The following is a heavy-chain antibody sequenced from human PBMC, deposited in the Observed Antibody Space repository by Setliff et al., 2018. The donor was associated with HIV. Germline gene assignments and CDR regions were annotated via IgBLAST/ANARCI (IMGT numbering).Heavy chain of an antibody. Sequence: SETLSLTCAVSGYSISSGFYWGWIRQPPGKGLEWIGSIYHSGSTYYSPSLKSRVSFSVDTSKNQLSLKLRSVTAADSAMYYCARQKETYYYDSSGYPAYFDYWGQGTRVTVSS. CDR3: ARQKETYYYDSSGYPAYFDY. V-gene: IGHV4-38-2*01. CDR2: IYHSGST. J-gene: IGHJ4*02. D-gene: IGHD3-22*01. CDR1: GYSISSGFY.